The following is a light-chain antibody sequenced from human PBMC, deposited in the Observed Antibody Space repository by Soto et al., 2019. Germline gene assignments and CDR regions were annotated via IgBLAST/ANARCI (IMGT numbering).Light chain of an antibody. CDR3: CSYAGSSTLYV. CDR1: SSDVGSYNL. CDR2: EVS. J-gene: IGLJ1*01. V-gene: IGLV2-23*02. Sequence: QSVLTEPGSVSGSPVQSITISCTGTSSDVGSYNLVSWYQQHPGKAPKLMIYEVSKRPSGVSNRFSGSKSGNTASLTISGLQAEDEADYYCCSYAGSSTLYVFGTGTKVPVL.